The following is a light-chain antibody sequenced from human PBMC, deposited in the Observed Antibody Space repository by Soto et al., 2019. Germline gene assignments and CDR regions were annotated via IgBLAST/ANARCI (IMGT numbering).Light chain of an antibody. CDR2: GAS. V-gene: IGKV3-20*01. CDR1: QSVNSR. J-gene: IGKJ5*01. Sequence: EIVLTQSPGTLSLSPGERATLSCRASQSVNSRLAWYQHKPGQAPRLLISGASSRATGIPDRFSGSGSVTDFTLTISRLEPEDFELYYCQHYGRSQINFGQGTRLEI. CDR3: QHYGRSQIN.